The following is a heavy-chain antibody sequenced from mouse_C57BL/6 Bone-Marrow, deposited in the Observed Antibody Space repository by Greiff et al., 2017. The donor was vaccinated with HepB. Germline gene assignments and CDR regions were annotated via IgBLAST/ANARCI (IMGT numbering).Heavy chain of an antibody. J-gene: IGHJ1*03. CDR1: GYTFTSYW. D-gene: IGHD1-1*01. Sequence: QVQLQQPGAELVRPGSSVKLSCTASGYTFTSYWMHWVKQRPIQGLEWIGNIDPSDSETHYNQKFKDKATLTIYKSSSKAYMQLSRLASEDSAVYYCARPGSSCYWYFDVWGTGTTVTVSS. V-gene: IGHV1-52*01. CDR3: ARPGSSCYWYFDV. CDR2: IDPSDSET.